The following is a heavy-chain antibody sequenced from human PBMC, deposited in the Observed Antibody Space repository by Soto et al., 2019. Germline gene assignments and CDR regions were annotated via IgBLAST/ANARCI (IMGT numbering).Heavy chain of an antibody. J-gene: IGHJ5*02. CDR1: GASIRRGGYY. V-gene: IGHV4-31*03. D-gene: IGHD3-22*01. CDR3: ARNVYYDSVGALGP. Sequence: SETLSLTCTVSGASIRRGGYYWNWIRQHPGKGLEWIGNIDYSGNTQYTPSLKGRVAISVDTSKNQFSLELSSVTAADTAVYYCARNVYYDSVGALGPWGQGXLVTVYS. CDR2: IDYSGNT.